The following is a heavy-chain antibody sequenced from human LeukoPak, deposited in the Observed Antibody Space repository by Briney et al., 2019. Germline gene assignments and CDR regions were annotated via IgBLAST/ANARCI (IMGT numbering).Heavy chain of an antibody. J-gene: IGHJ4*02. Sequence: SETLSLTCTVSGGSISSGDYYWSWIRQPPGTGLEWIGYIYYSGSTYYNPSLKSRVTISVDTSKNQFSLKLSSVTAADTAVYYCARVGDDSSGLGYWGQGTLVTVSS. V-gene: IGHV4-30-4*01. CDR3: ARVGDDSSGLGY. D-gene: IGHD3-22*01. CDR1: GGSISSGDYY. CDR2: IYYSGST.